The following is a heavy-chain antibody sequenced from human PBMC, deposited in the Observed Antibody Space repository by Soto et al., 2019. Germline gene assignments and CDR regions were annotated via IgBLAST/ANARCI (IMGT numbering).Heavy chain of an antibody. Sequence: QVQLVESGGGVVQPGRSPRLSCAASGFTFSSYAMHWVRQAPGKGLYWVAVISYDGSKKYYADSVKGRFTISRDNSKNTLDLQMNRLRAEDTAVYDCARDPGSYFDYWGQGTLVTVSS. CDR3: ARDPGSYFDY. CDR1: GFTFSSYA. J-gene: IGHJ4*02. D-gene: IGHD3-10*01. V-gene: IGHV3-30-3*01. CDR2: ISYDGSKK.